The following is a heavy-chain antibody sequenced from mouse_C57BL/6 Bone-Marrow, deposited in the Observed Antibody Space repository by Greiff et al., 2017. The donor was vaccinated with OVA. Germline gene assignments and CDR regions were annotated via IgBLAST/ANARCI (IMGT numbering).Heavy chain of an antibody. CDR3: TRGYGNYRYYFDY. V-gene: IGHV1-5*01. CDR2: IYPGNSDT. Sequence: VQLQQSGTVLARPGASVKMSCKTSGYTFTSYWMHWVKQRPGQGLEWIGAIYPGNSDTSYNQKFKGKAKLTAVTSASTAYMELSSLTNEDSAVYYCTRGYGNYRYYFDYWGQGTTLTVSS. D-gene: IGHD2-1*01. CDR1: GYTFTSYW. J-gene: IGHJ2*01.